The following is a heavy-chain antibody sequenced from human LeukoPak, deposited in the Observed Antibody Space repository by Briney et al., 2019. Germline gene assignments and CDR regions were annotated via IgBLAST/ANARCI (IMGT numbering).Heavy chain of an antibody. CDR2: ISGGIT. V-gene: IGHV3-23*01. D-gene: IGHD5-18*01. CDR1: GFTFSTYA. Sequence: GGSLRLSCAASGFTFSTYALSWVRQAPGKGLEWVSAISGGITYYADSVKGRFTISRDNAKNTLYLQVNSLRAEDTAVYYCAKGNGYSYGRYYFDYWGQGTLVTVSS. CDR3: AKGNGYSYGRYYFDY. J-gene: IGHJ4*02.